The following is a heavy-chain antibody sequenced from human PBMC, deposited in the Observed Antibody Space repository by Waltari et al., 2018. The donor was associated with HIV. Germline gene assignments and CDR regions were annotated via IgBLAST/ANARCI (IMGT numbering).Heavy chain of an antibody. CDR3: ARDSPRLSGTSRFDY. CDR1: GFPFTSYS. CDR2: ISSSSSHI. J-gene: IGHJ4*02. V-gene: IGHV3-21*02. Sequence: EVRLVESGGGLVKPGGSLRLSCEASGFPFTSYSMNWVRQAPGKGLEWVSFISSSSSHIYYTDSLKGRFTISRDNAKNSLYLQMNSLRADDTAIYYCARDSPRLSGTSRFDYWGRGTLVTVSS. D-gene: IGHD1-7*01.